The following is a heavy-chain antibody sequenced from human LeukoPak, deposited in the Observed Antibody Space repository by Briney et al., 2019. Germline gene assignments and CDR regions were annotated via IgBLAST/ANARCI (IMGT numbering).Heavy chain of an antibody. V-gene: IGHV1-46*01. CDR3: ARAQSSGSYYRSAFDI. D-gene: IGHD1-26*01. CDR2: INPSGGST. J-gene: IGHJ3*02. CDR1: GYTFTSYY. Sequence: ASVKVSCKASGYTFTSYYMHWVRQAPGQGLEWMGIINPSGGSTSYAQKFQGRVTMTRDTSTSTVYMELSSLRSEDTAVYYCARAQSSGSYYRSAFDIRGQGTMVTVSS.